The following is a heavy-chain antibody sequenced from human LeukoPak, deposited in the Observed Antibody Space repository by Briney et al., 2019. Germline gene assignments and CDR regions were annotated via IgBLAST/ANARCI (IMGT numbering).Heavy chain of an antibody. CDR1: GGSIIISNYY. J-gene: IGHJ5*02. V-gene: IGHV4-39*06. D-gene: IGHD2-2*01. CDR2: SYYSGST. CDR3: ARGISSCSSTSCYFSPISRRVWFDP. Sequence: SETLSLTCTVSGGSIIISNYYWGWIRQPPGKGLEWIGSSYYSGSTDYNPSLKSRVTISVDTSKNQFALKLSYVTAADTAVYYCARGISSCSSTSCYFSPISRRVWFDPWGQGTLVTVSS.